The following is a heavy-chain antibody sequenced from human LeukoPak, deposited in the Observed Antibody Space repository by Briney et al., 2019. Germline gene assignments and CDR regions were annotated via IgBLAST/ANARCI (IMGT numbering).Heavy chain of an antibody. CDR1: GFTFNTYT. CDR2: INSDGSEG. Sequence: GGSLRLSCAASGFTFNTYTMNWVRQAPGKGLEWVASINSDGSEGYYADVVKGRFTISRDNAKNSLYLQINSLRAEDTAVYYCARSSYSSSSSVWGQGTMVTVSS. CDR3: ARSSYSSSSSV. D-gene: IGHD6-6*01. J-gene: IGHJ3*01. V-gene: IGHV3-7*03.